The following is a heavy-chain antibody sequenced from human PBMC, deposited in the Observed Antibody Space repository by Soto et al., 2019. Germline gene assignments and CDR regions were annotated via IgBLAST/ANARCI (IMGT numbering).Heavy chain of an antibody. CDR3: AKRRGEGYFDN. V-gene: IGHV3-23*01. CDR1: GITFSSYV. D-gene: IGHD3-16*01. J-gene: IGHJ4*02. Sequence: EVQLLESGGGLVQPGGSLRVSCAASGITFSSYVMSWVRQAPGGGLEWVSAISGSGIDTYYADSVKGRFTISRDKSKNTLYLQINSLRVEDTAVYYCAKRRGEGYFDNWGQGTLVTVSS. CDR2: ISGSGIDT.